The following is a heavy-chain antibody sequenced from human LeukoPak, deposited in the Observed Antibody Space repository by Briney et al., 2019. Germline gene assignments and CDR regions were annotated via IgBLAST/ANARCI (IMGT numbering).Heavy chain of an antibody. Sequence: GASVKVSCKVSGYTLTELSMHRVRQAPGKGLEWMGGFDPEDGETIYAQKFQGRVTMTEDTSTDTAYMELSSLRSEDTAVYYCATAADIVATIPFDYWGQGTLVTVSS. CDR1: GYTLTELS. CDR2: FDPEDGET. V-gene: IGHV1-24*01. D-gene: IGHD5-12*01. J-gene: IGHJ4*02. CDR3: ATAADIVATIPFDY.